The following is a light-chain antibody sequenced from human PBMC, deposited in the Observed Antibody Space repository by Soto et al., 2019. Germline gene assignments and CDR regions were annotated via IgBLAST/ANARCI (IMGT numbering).Light chain of an antibody. CDR1: TGAVTSGHY. Sequence: QTVVTQEPSLTVSPGGTVTLTCGSSTGAVTSGHYPYWFQQKPGQAPRTLIYDTSNKHSWTPARFSGSLLGGKAALTLSGAQPEDEAAYYCLLSYSGARGVFGGGTKLTVL. J-gene: IGLJ2*01. V-gene: IGLV7-46*01. CDR2: DTS. CDR3: LLSYSGARGV.